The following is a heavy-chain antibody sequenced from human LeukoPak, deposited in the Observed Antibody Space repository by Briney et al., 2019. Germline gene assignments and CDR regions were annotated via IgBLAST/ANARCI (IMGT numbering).Heavy chain of an antibody. Sequence: GMSLRLSCLASGFSFRSYGFHWVRQAPGRGLEGVAIIWYDGSEQYYADSVKGRFTISRDRSKNTVYLQMNSLRAEDTAVYYCARIGAGTYYFDYWGQGTLVTVSS. CDR1: GFSFRSYG. V-gene: IGHV3-33*01. D-gene: IGHD6-13*01. CDR3: ARIGAGTYYFDY. J-gene: IGHJ4*02. CDR2: IWYDGSEQ.